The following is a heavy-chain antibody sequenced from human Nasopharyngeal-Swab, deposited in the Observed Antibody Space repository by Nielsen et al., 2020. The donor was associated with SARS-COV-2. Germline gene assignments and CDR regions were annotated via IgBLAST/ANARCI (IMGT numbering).Heavy chain of an antibody. J-gene: IGHJ3*02. CDR2: ISGSGGST. D-gene: IGHD4-23*01. V-gene: IGHV3-23*01. Sequence: GGSLSLSCAASGFTFSSYSMSWVRQAPGKGLEWVSAISGSGGSTYYADSVKGRFTISRDNSKNTLYLQMNSLRAEDTAVYYCAKTPGGTPGGDAFDIWGQGTMVTVSS. CDR3: AKTPGGTPGGDAFDI. CDR1: GFTFSSYS.